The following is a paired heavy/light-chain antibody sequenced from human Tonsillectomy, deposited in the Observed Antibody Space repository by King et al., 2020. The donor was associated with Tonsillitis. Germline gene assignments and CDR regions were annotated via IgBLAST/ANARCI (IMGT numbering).Light chain of an antibody. V-gene: IGLV3-1*01. CDR3: QAWDSSTGDYV. J-gene: IGLJ1*01. Sequence: SYELTQPPSVSVSPGQTASITCSGDKLGDKYACWYQQKPGQSPVLVIYQDSKRPSGIPERFSGSNSGNTATLTISGTQAMDEADYYCQAWDSSTGDYVFGTGTKVTVL. CDR1: KLGDKY. CDR2: QDS.
Heavy chain of an antibody. D-gene: IGHD3-10*01. CDR3: ARHVMVRGVIIGVIVPYYFDY. V-gene: IGHV4-39*01. CDR1: GGSISSSSYY. Sequence: QLQLQESGPGLVKPSETLSLTCTVSGGSISSSSYYWGWIRQPPGKGLEWIGSIYYSGSTYYNPSLKSRVTISVDTSKNQFSLKLSSVTAADTAVYYCARHVMVRGVIIGVIVPYYFDYWGQGTLVTVSS. J-gene: IGHJ4*02. CDR2: IYYSGST.